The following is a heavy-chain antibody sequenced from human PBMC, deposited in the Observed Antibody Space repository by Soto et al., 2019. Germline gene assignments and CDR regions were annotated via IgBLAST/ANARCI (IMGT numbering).Heavy chain of an antibody. D-gene: IGHD4-17*01. V-gene: IGHV1-24*01. CDR3: AMTTANPYFDY. J-gene: IGHJ4*02. Sequence: ASAKASSKVSGYTLTELSLHWVRQAPGKGLEWMGGFDPEDGETIYAQKFQGRVTMTEDTSTDTAYMELSSLRSEDTAVYYCAMTTANPYFDYWGQGTLVTVSS. CDR1: GYTLTELS. CDR2: FDPEDGET.